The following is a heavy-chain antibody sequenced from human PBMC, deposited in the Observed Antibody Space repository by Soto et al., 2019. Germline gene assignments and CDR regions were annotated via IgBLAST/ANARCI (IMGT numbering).Heavy chain of an antibody. V-gene: IGHV1-18*01. CDR3: ARDQGPLPPHWAGMDV. Sequence: KVSCKASGYTFTSYGISWVRQAPGQGLEWMGWISAYNGNTNYAQKLQGRVTMTTDTSTSTAYMELRSLRSDDTAVYYCARDQGPLPPHWAGMDVWGQGTTVTVS. CDR1: GYTFTSYG. CDR2: ISAYNGNT. J-gene: IGHJ6*02. D-gene: IGHD7-27*01.